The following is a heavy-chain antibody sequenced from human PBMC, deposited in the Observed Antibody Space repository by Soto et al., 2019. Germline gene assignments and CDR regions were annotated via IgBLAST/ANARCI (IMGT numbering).Heavy chain of an antibody. J-gene: IGHJ4*02. V-gene: IGHV3-30-3*01. CDR3: ARDSGYDGHPQ. CDR2: VSYDGSSK. D-gene: IGHD5-12*01. Sequence: PGGSLRHSCVASGFIFSSYGMHWVRQAPGKGLEWVAVVSYDGSSKYYADSVKGRFTISRDKSKNTVYLQMNSLRAEDTAVYYCARDSGYDGHPQWGQGTLVTVSS. CDR1: GFIFSSYG.